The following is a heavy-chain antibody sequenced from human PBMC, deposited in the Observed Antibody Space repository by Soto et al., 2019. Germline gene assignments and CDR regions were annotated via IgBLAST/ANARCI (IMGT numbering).Heavy chain of an antibody. CDR1: GFTVSSNY. CDR3: ASATGPTVNHYYMDV. Sequence: GGSLRLSCAASGFTVSSNYMNWVRQAPGKGLEWVSLVYIGGSTYYTDSVKGRFTISRDNSKNTLYLQMSSLRAEDTAVYYCASATGPTVNHYYMDVWGEGTTVTVSS. D-gene: IGHD1-7*01. J-gene: IGHJ6*03. CDR2: VYIGGST. V-gene: IGHV3-66*01.